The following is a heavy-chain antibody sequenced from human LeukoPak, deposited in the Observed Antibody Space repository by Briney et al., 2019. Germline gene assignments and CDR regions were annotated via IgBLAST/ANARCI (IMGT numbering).Heavy chain of an antibody. D-gene: IGHD3-10*01. CDR2: ISWNSGSI. J-gene: IGHJ4*02. CDR3: AKNGGSGSYAGVYFDY. Sequence: PGGSLRLSCAASGFTFDDYAMHWVRQAPGKGLEWVSGISWNSGSIGYADSVKGRFTISRDNAKNSLYLQMNSLRAGDTALYYCAKNGGSGSYAGVYFDYWGQGTLVTVSS. V-gene: IGHV3-9*01. CDR1: GFTFDDYA.